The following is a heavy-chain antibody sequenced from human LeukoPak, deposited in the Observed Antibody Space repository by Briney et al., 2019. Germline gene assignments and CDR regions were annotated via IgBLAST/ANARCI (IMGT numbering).Heavy chain of an antibody. CDR2: ISWNSGSI. J-gene: IGHJ3*02. CDR1: GFTFDDYA. Sequence: GRSLRLSCAASGFTFDDYAMHWVRQAPGKGLEWVSGISWNSGSIGYADSVKGRFTISRDNAKNSLYLQMNSLRAEDTALYYCAKDLAAASFDAFDIWGQGTMVTVSS. D-gene: IGHD6-13*01. V-gene: IGHV3-9*01. CDR3: AKDLAAASFDAFDI.